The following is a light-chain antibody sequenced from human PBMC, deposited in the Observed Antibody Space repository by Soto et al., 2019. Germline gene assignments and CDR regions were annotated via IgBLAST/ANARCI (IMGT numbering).Light chain of an antibody. CDR1: QSVSSY. J-gene: IGKJ5*01. CDR3: QQRSNWPPA. CDR2: DAS. Sequence: TVLTQSPGTLSLSPGERVTLSCRASQSVSSYLAWYQQKPGQAPRLLIYDASNRATGIPARFSGSGSGTDFTLTISSLEPEDFAVYYCQQRSNWPPAFGQGTRLEIK. V-gene: IGKV3-11*01.